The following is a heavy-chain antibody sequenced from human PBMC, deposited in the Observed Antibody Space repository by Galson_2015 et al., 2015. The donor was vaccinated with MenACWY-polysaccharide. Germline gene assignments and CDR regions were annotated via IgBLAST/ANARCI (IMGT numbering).Heavy chain of an antibody. CDR2: IYWDDDK. Sequence: PALVKPTQTLTLTCTFSGFSLSTSGVGVGWIRQPPGKALEWLALIYWDDDKRSSPSLKSRLTITKDTSKNQVVLTMTNMDPVDTATYYCAHRRGGYCSSTSCYDEEYNWFDPWGQGTLVTVSS. J-gene: IGHJ5*02. V-gene: IGHV2-5*02. D-gene: IGHD2-2*01. CDR3: AHRRGGYCSSTSCYDEEYNWFDP. CDR1: GFSLSTSGVG.